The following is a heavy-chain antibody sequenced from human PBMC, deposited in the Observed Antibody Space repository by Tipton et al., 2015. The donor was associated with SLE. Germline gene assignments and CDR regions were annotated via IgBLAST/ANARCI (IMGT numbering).Heavy chain of an antibody. CDR1: GGSISSSSYY. Sequence: LTCTVSGGSISSSSYYWGWIRQPPGKGLEWIGSIYYSGSTYYNPSLKSGVTISVDTSKNQFSLKLSSVTAADTAVYYCARLGVTMVRGVREDYFDYWGQGTLVTVSS. D-gene: IGHD3-10*01. CDR3: ARLGVTMVRGVREDYFDY. V-gene: IGHV4-39*01. CDR2: IYYSGST. J-gene: IGHJ4*02.